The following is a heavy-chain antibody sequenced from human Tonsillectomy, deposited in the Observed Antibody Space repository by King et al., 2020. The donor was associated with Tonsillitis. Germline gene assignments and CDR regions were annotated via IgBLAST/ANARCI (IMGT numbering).Heavy chain of an antibody. D-gene: IGHD2-2*01. CDR2: INHSGST. J-gene: IGHJ2*01. CDR3: ASVDIVVVPAALSYFDL. V-gene: IGHV4-34*01. CDR1: GGSFSGYY. Sequence: VQLQQWGAGLLKPSETLSLTCAVYGGSFSGYYWSWIRQPPGKGLEWIGEINHSGSTNYNPSLKSRVTISVDTSKNQFSLKLSSVTAADTAVYYCASVDIVVVPAALSYFDLWGRGTLVTVSS.